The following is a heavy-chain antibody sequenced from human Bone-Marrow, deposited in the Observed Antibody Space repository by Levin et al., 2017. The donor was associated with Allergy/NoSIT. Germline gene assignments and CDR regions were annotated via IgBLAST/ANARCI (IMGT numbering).Heavy chain of an antibody. D-gene: IGHD4-17*01. CDR2: ISWNSRII. Sequence: SCAASGFTFDDYAMHWVRQTPRKGLEWVSGISWNSRIIGYADSVKGRFTISRDNAKNSLYLQMNSLRPDDTALYYCAKDMTTAPNDAFDIWGQGTTVTVSS. V-gene: IGHV3-9*01. J-gene: IGHJ3*02. CDR1: GFTFDDYA. CDR3: AKDMTTAPNDAFDI.